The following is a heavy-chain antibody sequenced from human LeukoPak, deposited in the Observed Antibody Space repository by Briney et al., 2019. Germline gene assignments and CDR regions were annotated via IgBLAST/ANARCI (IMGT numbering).Heavy chain of an antibody. D-gene: IGHD3-22*01. V-gene: IGHV3-9*01. Sequence: GRSLRLSCAASGFTFDDYATHWVRQAPGKGLEWVSGISWNSGSIGYADSVKGRFTISRDNAKNSLYLQMNSLRAEDTALYYCAKQKYSSGYYAIDYWGQGTLVTVSS. CDR3: AKQKYSSGYYAIDY. CDR1: GFTFDDYA. J-gene: IGHJ4*02. CDR2: ISWNSGSI.